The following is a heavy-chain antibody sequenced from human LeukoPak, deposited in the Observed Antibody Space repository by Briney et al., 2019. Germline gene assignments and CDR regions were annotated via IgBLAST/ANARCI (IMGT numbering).Heavy chain of an antibody. D-gene: IGHD6-13*01. Sequence: WASVKVSCKASGGTFSSYAISWVRQAPGQGLEWMGGIIPIFGTADYAQKFQGRVTITADESTSTAYMELSSLRSEDTAVYYCARAGPNSRSNWFDPWGQGTLVTVSS. J-gene: IGHJ5*02. CDR3: ARAGPNSRSNWFDP. CDR2: IIPIFGTA. V-gene: IGHV1-69*01. CDR1: GGTFSSYA.